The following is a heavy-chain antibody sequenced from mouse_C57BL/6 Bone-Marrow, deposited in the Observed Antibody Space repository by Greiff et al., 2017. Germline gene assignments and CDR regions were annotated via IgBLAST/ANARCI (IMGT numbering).Heavy chain of an antibody. CDR1: GYTFTSYG. V-gene: IGHV1-81*01. D-gene: IGHD2-3*01. J-gene: IGHJ3*01. Sequence: QVQLQQSGAELARPGASVQLSCKASGYTFTSYGISWVKQRTGQGLEWIGEIYPRSGNTYYNEKFKGKATLTAEKSSSTAYMQLSSLTSEDSAVYFCARDDGYYVWFAYGGQGTLVTVSA. CDR2: IYPRSGNT. CDR3: ARDDGYYVWFAY.